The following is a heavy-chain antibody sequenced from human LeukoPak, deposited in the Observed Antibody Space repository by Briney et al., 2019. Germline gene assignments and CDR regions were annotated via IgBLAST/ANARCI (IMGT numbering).Heavy chain of an antibody. V-gene: IGHV1-24*01. Sequence: ASVKVSCKVSGYTLTELSIHWVRQAPGKGLEWMGGFDPEDGETIYAQKFQGRVTMTEDTSTDTAYMELSSLRSEDTAVYYCATAYCSSTSCYRDAFDIWGQGTMVTVSS. J-gene: IGHJ3*02. D-gene: IGHD2-2*01. CDR3: ATAYCSSTSCYRDAFDI. CDR1: GYTLTELS. CDR2: FDPEDGET.